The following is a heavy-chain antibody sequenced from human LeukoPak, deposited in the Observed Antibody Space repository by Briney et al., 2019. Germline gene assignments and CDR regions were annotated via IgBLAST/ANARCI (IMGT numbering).Heavy chain of an antibody. J-gene: IGHJ5*02. CDR1: GASFSGYY. CDR2: INHRGST. Sequence: PSETLSLTCAVYGASFSGYYWNWIRQPPGKRLEWIGEINHRGSTNYNPSLKSRVTISVDTSKSQFSLKLSSVTAADTAVYSCARGRMFDPWGQGTLVTVSS. V-gene: IGHV4-34*01. CDR3: ARGRMFDP.